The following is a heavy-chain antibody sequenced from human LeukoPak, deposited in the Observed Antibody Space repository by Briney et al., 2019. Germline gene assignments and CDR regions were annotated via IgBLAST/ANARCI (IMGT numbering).Heavy chain of an antibody. V-gene: IGHV4-34*01. Sequence: SETLSLTCAVYGVSFSGYYWSWIRQPPGKGLEWIGEINHSGSTNYNPSLKSRVTISVDTSKNQFSLKLSSVTAADTAVYYCASSLHYYDSSGFDYWGQGTLVTVSS. D-gene: IGHD3-22*01. CDR2: INHSGST. CDR1: GVSFSGYY. J-gene: IGHJ4*02. CDR3: ASSLHYYDSSGFDY.